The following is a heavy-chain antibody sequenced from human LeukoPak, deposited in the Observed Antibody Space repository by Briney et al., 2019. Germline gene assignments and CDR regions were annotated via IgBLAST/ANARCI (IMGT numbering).Heavy chain of an antibody. V-gene: IGHV3-9*01. CDR3: AKDISVGAPPYYFDY. J-gene: IGHJ4*02. Sequence: PGGSLRLSCAGSGFTFDDYTMDWVPQAPGNGLEGGSGIVWNSGSIGDADSVKGRFTISRDNAKNSLYLQRNRLRAEDTALYYCAKDISVGAPPYYFDYWGQGTLVTVSS. CDR2: IVWNSGSI. D-gene: IGHD1-26*01. CDR1: GFTFDDYT.